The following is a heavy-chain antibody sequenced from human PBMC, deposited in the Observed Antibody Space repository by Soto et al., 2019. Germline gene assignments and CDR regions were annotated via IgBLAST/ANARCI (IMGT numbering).Heavy chain of an antibody. Sequence: GSLRLSCAASGFPFSTYWMHWVRQAPGKGPVWVSRINNDGSTTRYADSVKGRFTISRDNAKNTLYLQMNSLRAEDTAVYYCASQGLYYYGLDVWGQGTTVTVSS. CDR1: GFPFSTYW. J-gene: IGHJ6*02. CDR2: INNDGSTT. V-gene: IGHV3-74*01. CDR3: ASQGLYYYGLDV.